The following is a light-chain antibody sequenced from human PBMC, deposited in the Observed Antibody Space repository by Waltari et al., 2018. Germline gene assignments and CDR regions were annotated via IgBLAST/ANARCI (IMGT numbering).Light chain of an antibody. V-gene: IGKV1-5*03. J-gene: IGKJ5*01. Sequence: DIQMTQSPSTLSASVGDRVPITCRASQSINIWLAWYQQKPGKAPKLLIDKASNLASGVPSRFSGSGSGTEFTLTINSLQPDDFATYYCQQYYTFSGTFGQGTRLEIK. CDR3: QQYYTFSGT. CDR1: QSINIW. CDR2: KAS.